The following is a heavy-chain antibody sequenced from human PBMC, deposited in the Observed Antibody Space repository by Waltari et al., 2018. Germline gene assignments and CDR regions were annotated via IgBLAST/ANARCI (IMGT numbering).Heavy chain of an antibody. Sequence: QLQLQESGPGLVKPSETLSLTCTVSGGSISSTRYYWGWIRQPPGKGLEWIGSIYYSGSTYYNPSLKSRVTISVDTSKNQFSLKLSSVTAADTAVYYCARDRVLTVTTQGPGWFDPWGQGTLVTVSS. V-gene: IGHV4-39*07. J-gene: IGHJ5*02. D-gene: IGHD4-4*01. CDR3: ARDRVLTVTTQGPGWFDP. CDR2: IYYSGST. CDR1: GGSISSTRYY.